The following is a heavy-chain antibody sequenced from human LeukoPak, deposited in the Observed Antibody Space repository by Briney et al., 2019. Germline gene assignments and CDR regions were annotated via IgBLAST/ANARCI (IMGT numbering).Heavy chain of an antibody. D-gene: IGHD2-2*01. CDR3: ARVRDAYNYFHY. V-gene: IGHV3-48*01. CDR2: ISGSGDSI. CDR1: GFTFSSYR. Sequence: GGSLRLSCAASGFTFSSYRMNWVRQAPGKGLEWVSYISGSGDSICYADSVKGRFTMSRDNAKNSLYLQMNSLRAEDTAVYYCARVRDAYNYFHYWGQGTLVTVSS. J-gene: IGHJ4*02.